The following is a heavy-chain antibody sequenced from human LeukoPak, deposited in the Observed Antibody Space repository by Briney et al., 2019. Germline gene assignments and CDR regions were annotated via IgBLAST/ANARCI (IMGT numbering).Heavy chain of an antibody. CDR1: GGSISSGGYY. CDR2: IYYSGST. D-gene: IGHD5-24*01. J-gene: IGHJ4*02. Sequence: PSQTLSLTCTVSGGSISSGGYYWSWIRQHPGKGLEWIGYIYYSGSTYYNPSLKSRVTISVDTSKNQFSLKLSSVTAADTAVYYCARVGLTEMASYYFDYWGQGTLVTVSS. V-gene: IGHV4-31*03. CDR3: ARVGLTEMASYYFDY.